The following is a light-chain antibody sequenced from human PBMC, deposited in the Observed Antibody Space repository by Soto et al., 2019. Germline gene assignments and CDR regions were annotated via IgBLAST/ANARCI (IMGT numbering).Light chain of an antibody. CDR2: DAS. Sequence: DIQLTQSPSLLSASVGDRVTITCRASHDISTYLAWYQQKPGKAPKLMIYDASTLHSGVSSRLSGSGSGTEFTLTISSLQPNDSATYYCQQYTTYWTFGQGTKVDIK. CDR1: HDISTY. V-gene: IGKV1-9*01. CDR3: QQYTTYWT. J-gene: IGKJ1*01.